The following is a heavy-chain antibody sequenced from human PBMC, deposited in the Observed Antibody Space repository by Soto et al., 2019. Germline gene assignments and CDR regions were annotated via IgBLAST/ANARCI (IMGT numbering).Heavy chain of an antibody. V-gene: IGHV3-13*01. CDR2: IGTAGHA. Sequence: EVQLVESGGGLLQAGGSLRLSCAASGFTLSSYDMHWVRQATGKGLEWVSVIGTAGHAYYAGSVKGRFTITRENAKNSLDLELKRLGDGETAVYYCARWWGFGDQYSDAFDIWGQGTMVTVSS. CDR1: GFTLSSYD. D-gene: IGHD3-10*01. J-gene: IGHJ3*02. CDR3: ARWWGFGDQYSDAFDI.